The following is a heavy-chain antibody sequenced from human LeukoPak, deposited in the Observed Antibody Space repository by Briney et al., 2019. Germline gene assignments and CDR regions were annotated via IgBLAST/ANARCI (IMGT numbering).Heavy chain of an antibody. Sequence: GASLRLSCAASGFTFSIYAMTWVRQAPGKGLECVSDISGSGGTTYYADSVKGRFTISRDNSKNTLYLQMNSLTAEDTAVYYCAKTLWGGFDYWGQGILVTVSS. CDR2: ISGSGGTT. CDR3: AKTLWGGFDY. V-gene: IGHV3-23*01. D-gene: IGHD3-16*01. J-gene: IGHJ4*02. CDR1: GFTFSIYA.